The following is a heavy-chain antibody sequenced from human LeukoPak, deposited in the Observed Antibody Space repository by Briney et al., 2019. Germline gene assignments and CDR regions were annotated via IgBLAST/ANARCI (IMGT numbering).Heavy chain of an antibody. CDR1: GYTFTSYA. CDR2: INAGNGNT. J-gene: IGHJ6*04. Sequence: ASVKVSCKASGYTFTSYAMHWARQAPGQRLEWMGWINAGNGNTKYSQKFQGRVTITRDTSASTAYVELSSLRSEDTAVYYCARDGDSGYEYYYYYGMDVWGKGTTVTVSS. D-gene: IGHD5-12*01. CDR3: ARDGDSGYEYYYYYGMDV. V-gene: IGHV1-3*01.